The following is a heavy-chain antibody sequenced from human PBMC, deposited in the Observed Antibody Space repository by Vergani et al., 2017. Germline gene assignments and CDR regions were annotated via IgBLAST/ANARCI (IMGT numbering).Heavy chain of an antibody. J-gene: IGHJ4*02. D-gene: IGHD4-11*01. Sequence: QVHLVESGGGVVQPGRSLTLSCVASGFSFRGHGMHWVRQAPGKGLEGVAMISYDGDRRDYGDFAKGRFTISRDSSKTVYLQMNSLRVEDTAMYFCAKDLSYSTGCPHFYSRGQGTLVTVSS. CDR3: AKDLSYSTGCPHFYS. CDR1: GFSFRGHG. CDR2: ISYDGDRR. V-gene: IGHV3-30*18.